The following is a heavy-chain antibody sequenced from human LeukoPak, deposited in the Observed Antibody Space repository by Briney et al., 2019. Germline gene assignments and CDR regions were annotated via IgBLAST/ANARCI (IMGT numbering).Heavy chain of an antibody. CDR2: ISWNSGSI. D-gene: IGHD1-26*01. J-gene: IGHJ4*02. CDR3: AKGMWELPDYFDY. Sequence: GGSLRLSCAASGFTFDDYAMHWVRHAPGKGLEWVSGISWNSGSIGYADSVKGRFTISRDNAKNSLYLQMNSLRAEDTALYYCAKGMWELPDYFDYWGQGTLVTVSS. CDR1: GFTFDDYA. V-gene: IGHV3-9*01.